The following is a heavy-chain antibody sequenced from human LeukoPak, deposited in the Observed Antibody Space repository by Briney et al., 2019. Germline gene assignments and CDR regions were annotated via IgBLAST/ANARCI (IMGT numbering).Heavy chain of an antibody. Sequence: GGSLRLSCAASGFTFSSYAMSWVRQAPGKGLEWVSAISGSGGGTYYADSVKGRFTISRDNSKNTLYLQMNSLRAEDTAVYYCAKDRSIAVAGTLGDYWGQGTLVTVSS. J-gene: IGHJ4*02. CDR1: GFTFSSYA. V-gene: IGHV3-23*01. CDR2: ISGSGGGT. CDR3: AKDRSIAVAGTLGDY. D-gene: IGHD6-19*01.